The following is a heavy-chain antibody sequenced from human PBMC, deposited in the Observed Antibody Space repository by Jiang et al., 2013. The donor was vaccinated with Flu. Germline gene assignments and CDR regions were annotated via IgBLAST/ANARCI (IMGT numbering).Heavy chain of an antibody. CDR1: GGSISSSSYY. V-gene: IGHV4-39*01. Sequence: GLVKPSETLSLTCTVSGGSISSSSYYWSWVRQPPGKGLEWIGSIYYSGSTYYNPSLKSRVTISVDTSKNQFSLKLSSVTAADTAVYYCARTYDSSGYYLGWFDPWGQGTLVTVSS. CDR2: IYYSGST. D-gene: IGHD3-22*01. CDR3: ARTYDSSGYYLGWFDP. J-gene: IGHJ5*02.